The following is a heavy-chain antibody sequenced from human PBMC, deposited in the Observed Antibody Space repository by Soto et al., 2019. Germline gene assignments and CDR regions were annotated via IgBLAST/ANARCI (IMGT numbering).Heavy chain of an antibody. Sequence: SETLSLTCTVSGGSISSGDYYWSWIRQRPGKGLEGIGYIYYSGSTYYNPPLKTRATISVDTSKNQFSLKLSSVTAADTAVYYCARASPDLNYYDSSGPRPSFDYWGQGPLVTVSS. CDR1: GGSISSGDYY. J-gene: IGHJ4*02. D-gene: IGHD3-22*01. CDR3: ARASPDLNYYDSSGPRPSFDY. CDR2: IYYSGST. V-gene: IGHV4-30-4*08.